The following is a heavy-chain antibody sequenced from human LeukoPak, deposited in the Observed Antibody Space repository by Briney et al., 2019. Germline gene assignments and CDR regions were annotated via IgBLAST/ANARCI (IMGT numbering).Heavy chain of an antibody. CDR3: ARAESPYSYGFIDY. V-gene: IGHV1-8*03. D-gene: IGHD5-18*01. J-gene: IGHJ4*02. CDR1: GYTFTSYD. Sequence: GASVKVSCKASGYTFTSYDINWVRQATGQGLEWMGWMNPNSGNTGYAQKLQGRVTITRNTSISTAYMELSSLRSEDTAVYYCARAESPYSYGFIDYWGQGTLVTVSS. CDR2: MNPNSGNT.